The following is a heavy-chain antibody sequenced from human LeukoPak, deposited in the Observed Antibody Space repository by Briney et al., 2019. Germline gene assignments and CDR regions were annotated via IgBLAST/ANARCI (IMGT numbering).Heavy chain of an antibody. J-gene: IGHJ4*02. CDR2: IYHSGGT. Sequence: SETLSLTCTVSGYSINGGYTWGWIRQPPGKGLEWIGNIYHSGGTYYNPSLTSRVTISVDTSKNQFSLKLSSVTAADTAVYYCARARIRIFDYWGQGTLVTVSS. D-gene: IGHD2-15*01. CDR3: ARARIRIFDY. V-gene: IGHV4-38-2*02. CDR1: GYSINGGYT.